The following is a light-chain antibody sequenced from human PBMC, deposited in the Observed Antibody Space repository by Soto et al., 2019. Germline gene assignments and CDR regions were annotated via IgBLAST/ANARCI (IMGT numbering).Light chain of an antibody. V-gene: IGKV3-15*01. CDR3: QQYANWPKT. Sequence: EIVMTQSPATLSVSPVERATLSCRASQSVSSNLAWYQQKPGQAPRLLIYGAFTRAAGVPARFSGSGSGTEFTLTIGSLQSEDSAVYFCQQYANWPKTFGQGTKVDIK. J-gene: IGKJ1*01. CDR2: GAF. CDR1: QSVSSN.